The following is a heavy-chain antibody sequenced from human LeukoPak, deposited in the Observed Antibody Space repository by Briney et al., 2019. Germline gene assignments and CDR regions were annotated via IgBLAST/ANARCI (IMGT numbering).Heavy chain of an antibody. Sequence: QPGGSLRLSCAASGFTFSSYSMNWVRQAPGKGLEWVSYISSSSSTIYYADSVKGRFTISRDNAKNSLYLQMNSLRAEDTAVYYCARATPNYVVVTAYFDYWGQGTLVTVSS. CDR2: ISSSSSTI. CDR3: ARATPNYVVVTAYFDY. D-gene: IGHD2-21*02. J-gene: IGHJ4*02. V-gene: IGHV3-48*04. CDR1: GFTFSSYS.